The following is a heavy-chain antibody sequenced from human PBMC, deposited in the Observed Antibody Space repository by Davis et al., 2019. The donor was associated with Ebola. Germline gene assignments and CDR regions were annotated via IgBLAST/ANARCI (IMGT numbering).Heavy chain of an antibody. CDR1: GYTFTGYY. CDR2: INPNSGGT. CDR3: ARSIAAAADFDY. V-gene: IGHV1-2*02. Sequence: ASVKVSCKASGYTFTGYYMHWVRQAPGQGLEWMGWINPNSGGTNYAQKFQGRVTMTRDTSISTAYMELRSLRSDDTAVYYCARSIAAAADFDYWGQGTLVTVSS. D-gene: IGHD6-13*01. J-gene: IGHJ4*02.